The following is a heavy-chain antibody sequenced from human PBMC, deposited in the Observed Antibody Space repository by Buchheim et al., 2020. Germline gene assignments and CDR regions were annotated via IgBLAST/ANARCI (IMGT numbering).Heavy chain of an antibody. D-gene: IGHD3-10*01. CDR2: INPKSGGP. V-gene: IGHV1-2*02. Sequence: QVQLVQSGAEVKKPGASVKVSCKASGYTFTDYYMHWVRQAPGQGLEWMGWINPKSGGPNYAQKFQGRVTMTRDTSISTVYMELRRLRSDDTAVYYCAREMLRRVINDEYFQHWGQGTL. J-gene: IGHJ1*01. CDR1: GYTFTDYY. CDR3: AREMLRRVINDEYFQH.